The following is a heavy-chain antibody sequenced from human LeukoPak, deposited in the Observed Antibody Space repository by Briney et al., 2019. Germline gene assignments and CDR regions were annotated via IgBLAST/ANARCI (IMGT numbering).Heavy chain of an antibody. CDR3: AREMMTYPVSGAFDI. J-gene: IGHJ3*02. CDR2: IKQDGSEK. Sequence: GGSLRLSCAASGFTFSSYWMSWVRQAPGKGLEWVANIKQDGSEKYYVDSVKGRFTISRDNAKNSLYLQMNSLRAEDTAVYYCAREMMTYPVSGAFDIWGQGTMVTVSS. V-gene: IGHV3-7*01. CDR1: GFTFSSYW. D-gene: IGHD3-16*01.